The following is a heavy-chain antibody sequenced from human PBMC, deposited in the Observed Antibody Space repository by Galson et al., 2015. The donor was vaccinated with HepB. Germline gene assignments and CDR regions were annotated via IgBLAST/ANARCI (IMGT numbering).Heavy chain of an antibody. CDR2: ISDSGGST. CDR1: GFTFSSYA. CDR3: AKDREYTMIVVVFDY. V-gene: IGHV3-23*01. D-gene: IGHD3-22*01. Sequence: SLRLSCAASGFTFSSYAMSWVRQAPGKGLEWVSAISDSGGSTYYADSVKGRFTISRDNSKNTLYLQMNSLRAEDTAVYYCAKDREYTMIVVVFDYWGQGTLVTVSS. J-gene: IGHJ4*02.